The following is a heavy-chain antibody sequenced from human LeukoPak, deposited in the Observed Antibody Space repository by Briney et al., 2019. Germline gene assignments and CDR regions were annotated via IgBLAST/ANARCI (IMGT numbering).Heavy chain of an antibody. CDR2: INPNFGST. CDR3: AREGAVATAMLSLDY. Sequence: ASVKVSCKASGYTFTSYYIHWVRQAPGQGLEWMGIINPNFGSTSYAQKFQGRVTMTSDMSTSTVYMELSSLRFDDTAIYYCAREGAVATAMLSLDYWGQGALVTVSS. D-gene: IGHD5-18*01. V-gene: IGHV1-46*01. J-gene: IGHJ4*02. CDR1: GYTFTSYY.